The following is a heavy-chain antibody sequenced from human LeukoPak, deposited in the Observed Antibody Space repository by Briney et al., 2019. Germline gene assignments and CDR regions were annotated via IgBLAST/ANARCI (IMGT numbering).Heavy chain of an antibody. Sequence: ASVKVSCKASGYTFTSYGISWVRQAPGQGLEWMGWISAYNGNTNYAQKLQGRVTMTTDTSTSTAYMELRSLRSDDTAVYYCAREILGYGTESAFDIWGQGTMVTVSS. CDR2: ISAYNGNT. CDR1: GYTFTSYG. D-gene: IGHD4-17*01. V-gene: IGHV1-18*01. CDR3: AREILGYGTESAFDI. J-gene: IGHJ3*02.